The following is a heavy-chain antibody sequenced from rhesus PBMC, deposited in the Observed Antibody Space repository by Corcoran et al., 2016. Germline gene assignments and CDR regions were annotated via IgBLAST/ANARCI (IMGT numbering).Heavy chain of an antibody. J-gene: IGHJ4*01. Sequence: QVQLQESGPGLVKPSENLSLTCAVSGGSISDDYYWSWLRQPPGKGLEWIGYIYGRGGGTNYNPSLKNRVTISIDTSKNQFSLKLSSVTAADTAVYYCARRLATVTLSYFDYWGQGVLVTVSS. CDR1: GGSISDDYY. CDR3: ARRLATVTLSYFDY. D-gene: IGHD5-36*02. CDR2: IYGRGGGT. V-gene: IGHV4-106*01.